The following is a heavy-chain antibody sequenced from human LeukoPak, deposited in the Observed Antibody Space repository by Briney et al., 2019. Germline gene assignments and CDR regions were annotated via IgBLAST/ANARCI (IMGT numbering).Heavy chain of an antibody. D-gene: IGHD1-14*01. CDR1: GFTFSSYA. CDR3: AKNGEPYYYMDV. CDR2: ISYDGSNK. Sequence: GGSLRLSCAASGFTFSSYAMHWVRQAPGKGLEWVAVISYDGSNKYYADSVKGRFTISRDNSKNTLYLQMNSLRAEDTAVYYCAKNGEPYYYMDVWGEGTTVTVSS. J-gene: IGHJ6*03. V-gene: IGHV3-30-3*02.